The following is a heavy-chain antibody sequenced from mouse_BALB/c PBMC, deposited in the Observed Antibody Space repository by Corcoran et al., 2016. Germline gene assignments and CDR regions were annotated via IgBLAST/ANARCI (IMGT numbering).Heavy chain of an antibody. V-gene: IGHV3-6*02. CDR2: ISYDGSN. D-gene: IGHD1-2*01. CDR3: ATLLRPFDY. J-gene: IGHJ2*01. Sequence: DVQRQESGPGLVKPSQSLSLTCSVTGYSITSGYYWNWIRQFPGNKLEWMGYISYDGSNNYNPSLKNLISITRDTSKNQFFLKLNSVTTEDTATYYCATLLRPFDYWGQGTTLTVSS. CDR1: GYSITSGYY.